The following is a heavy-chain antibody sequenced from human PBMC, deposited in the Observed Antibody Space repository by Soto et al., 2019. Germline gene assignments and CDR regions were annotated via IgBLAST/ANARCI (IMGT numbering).Heavy chain of an antibody. CDR2: ISAYNGNT. J-gene: IGHJ3*02. CDR1: GYTFTSYG. V-gene: IGHV1-18*01. Sequence: SCKASGYTFTSYGISWVRQAPGQGLEWMGWISAYNGNTNYAQKLQGRVTMTTDTSTSTAYMELRSLRSDDTAVYYCAIVPAATDDFDIWGQGTMVTVS. CDR3: AIVPAATDDFDI. D-gene: IGHD2-2*01.